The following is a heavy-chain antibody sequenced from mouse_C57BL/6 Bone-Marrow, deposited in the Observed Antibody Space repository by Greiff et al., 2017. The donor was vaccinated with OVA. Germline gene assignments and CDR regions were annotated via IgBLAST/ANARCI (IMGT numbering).Heavy chain of an antibody. V-gene: IGHV1-52*01. CDR1: GYTFTSYW. D-gene: IGHD1-2*01. CDR3: ARSLTTAYYAMDY. CDR2: IDPSDSET. J-gene: IGHJ4*01. Sequence: VQLQQSGAELVRPGSSVKLSCKASGYTFTSYWMHWVKQRPIQGLEWIGNIDPSDSETHYNQKFKDKATLTVDKSSSTAYMQLSSLTSEDSAVDDCARSLTTAYYAMDYWGQGTSVTVSS.